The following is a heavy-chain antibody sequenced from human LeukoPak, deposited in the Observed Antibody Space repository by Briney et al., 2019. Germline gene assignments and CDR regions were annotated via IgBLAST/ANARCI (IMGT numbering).Heavy chain of an antibody. CDR2: IRYDGSHK. J-gene: IGHJ4*02. V-gene: IGHV3-30*02. CDR1: GFTFSSYG. D-gene: IGHD1-26*01. Sequence: HSGGSLRLSCAASGFTFSSYGIHWVRQAPGKELEWVAFIRYDGSHKYYADSVKGRFTISRDNSKNTLYLQMNSLRAEDTAVYYCAMWEQQEDYWGQGTLVTVSS. CDR3: AMWEQQEDY.